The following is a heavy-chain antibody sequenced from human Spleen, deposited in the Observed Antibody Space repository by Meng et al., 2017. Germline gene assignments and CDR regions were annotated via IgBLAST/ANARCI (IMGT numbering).Heavy chain of an antibody. CDR3: AHGSGWLFDY. J-gene: IGHJ4*02. CDR1: GFSLNTPKVG. V-gene: IGHV2-5*02. CDR2: LYRDDDY. Sequence: SGPTLVKPTQTLTLTCTFSGFSLNTPKVGVGWFRQPPGKALEWLALLYRDDDYRYSPSLRSRLTFTKDTSRNQVVLTVTNMGPMGTATYFCAHGSGWLFDYWGQGALVTVSS. D-gene: IGHD6-19*01.